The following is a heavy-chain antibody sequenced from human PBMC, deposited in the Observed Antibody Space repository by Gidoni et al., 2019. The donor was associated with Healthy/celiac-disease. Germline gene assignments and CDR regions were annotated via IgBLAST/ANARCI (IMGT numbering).Heavy chain of an antibody. Sequence: QLQLQESGTGLVKPSETLSITCTVSGGSISSSSYYWGWFRQPPGKGLEWIGRIYYSGSTCYNPSLKGRVTISVDTSKNQFSLKLSSVTAADTAVYYCAREEGYSSGWRYWYFDLWGRGTLVTVSS. CDR2: IYYSGST. V-gene: IGHV4-39*07. J-gene: IGHJ2*01. CDR1: GGSISSSSYY. D-gene: IGHD6-19*01. CDR3: AREEGYSSGWRYWYFDL.